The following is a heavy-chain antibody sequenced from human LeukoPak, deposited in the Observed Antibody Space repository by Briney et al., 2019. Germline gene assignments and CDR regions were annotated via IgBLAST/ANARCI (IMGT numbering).Heavy chain of an antibody. CDR2: ISYDGSNK. V-gene: IGHV3-30*03. CDR3: ALRDGYNLYYFDY. CDR1: GVTFSSYG. D-gene: IGHD5-12*01. J-gene: IGHJ4*02. Sequence: GRSLRLSCAASGVTFSSYGMHWVRQAPGKGLEWVAVISYDGSNKYYADSVKGRFTIPRDNSKNTLYLQMNSLRAEDTAVYYCALRDGYNLYYFDYWGQGTLVTVSS.